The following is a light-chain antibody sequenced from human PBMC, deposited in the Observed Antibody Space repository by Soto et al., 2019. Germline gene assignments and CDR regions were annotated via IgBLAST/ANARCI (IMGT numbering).Light chain of an antibody. CDR1: QGIGVY. V-gene: IGKV1-27*01. Sequence: DIQMTQSPSSLSASLGERVTITCWASQGIGVYLAWFQQKPGKVPKLLIYAASTLQSGVPSRFSGSGSGTDFTLTISSLQPEDFAPDYCQKYNSAPLTFGGGTKVEIK. CDR2: AAS. J-gene: IGKJ4*01. CDR3: QKYNSAPLT.